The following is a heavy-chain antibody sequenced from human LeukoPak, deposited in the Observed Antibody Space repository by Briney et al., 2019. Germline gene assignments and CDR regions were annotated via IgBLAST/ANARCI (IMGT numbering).Heavy chain of an antibody. CDR3: ARGAAAGFDY. V-gene: IGHV3-21*01. CDR2: ISSSSSYI. Sequence: GGSLRLSCAASGFTFSSYAMHWVRQAPGKGLEWVSSISSSSSYIYYADSVKGRFTISRDNAKNSLYLQMNSLRAEDTAVYYCARGAAAGFDYWGQGTLVTVSS. J-gene: IGHJ4*02. CDR1: GFTFSSYA. D-gene: IGHD6-13*01.